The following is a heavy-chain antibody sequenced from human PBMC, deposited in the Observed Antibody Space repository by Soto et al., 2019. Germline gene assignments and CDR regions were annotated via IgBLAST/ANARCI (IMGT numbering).Heavy chain of an antibody. J-gene: IGHJ4*02. CDR1: GYTFTSYG. CDR3: ARDERWIMDY. V-gene: IGHV1-18*01. D-gene: IGHD5-12*01. CDR2: ISVSTGNR. Sequence: GASVKVSCKASGYTFTSYGISWVRQAPGQGLEWMGWISVSTGNRNYAQKFQDRLTMATDTSTSTAYMELKSLRSDDSAVYYCARDERWIMDYWGQGTPVTVSS.